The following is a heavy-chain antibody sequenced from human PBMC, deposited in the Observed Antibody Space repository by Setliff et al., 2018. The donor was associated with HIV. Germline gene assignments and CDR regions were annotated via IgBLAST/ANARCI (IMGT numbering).Heavy chain of an antibody. J-gene: IGHJ4*02. CDR3: ARGNRVFDY. V-gene: IGHV4-38-2*02. D-gene: IGHD3-3*01. CDR2: SHYSGST. Sequence: PSETLSLTCTVSGYPSSSGYYWGWIRQPPGKGLEWIGNSHYSGSTYYNPSLKSRVTISVDTSKKQFSLKLSSVTAADTAVYCCARGNRVFDYWGQGALVTVSS. CDR1: GYPSSSGYY.